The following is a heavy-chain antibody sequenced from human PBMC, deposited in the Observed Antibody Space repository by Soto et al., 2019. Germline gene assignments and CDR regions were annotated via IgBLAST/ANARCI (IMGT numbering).Heavy chain of an antibody. J-gene: IGHJ4*02. CDR1: GFTFSNAW. CDR3: TTKLITIFGVVIN. Sequence: EVQLVESGGGLVKPGGSLRLSCAASGFTFSNAWMSWVRQAPGKGLEWVGRIKSKTDGGTTDYAATVKGRFTISRDDSKNTLYLQMNSLKTEDTAVYYCTTKLITIFGVVINWGQGTLVTVSS. V-gene: IGHV3-15*01. D-gene: IGHD3-3*01. CDR2: IKSKTDGGTT.